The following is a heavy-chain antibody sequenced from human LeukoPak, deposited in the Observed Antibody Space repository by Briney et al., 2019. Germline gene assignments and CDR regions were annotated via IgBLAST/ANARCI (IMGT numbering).Heavy chain of an antibody. D-gene: IGHD6-19*01. J-gene: IGHJ4*02. CDR1: GYTFTSYD. V-gene: IGHV1-8*03. CDR2: MNPNSGNT. Sequence: ASVKVSCKASGYTFTSYDINWVRQATGQGLEWMGWMNPNSGNTGYAQKFQGRVTITRNTSISTAYMELSSLRSEDTAVYYCARGQGWLGPLGYWGQGTLVTVSS. CDR3: ARGQGWLGPLGY.